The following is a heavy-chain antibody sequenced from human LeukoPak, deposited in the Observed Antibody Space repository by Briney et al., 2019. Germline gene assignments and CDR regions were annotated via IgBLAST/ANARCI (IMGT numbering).Heavy chain of an antibody. CDR3: TRGGESTVTMGPLPFDY. CDR2: IRSKAYGGTT. Sequence: GGSLRLSCTASGFTLGDYAMSWVRQAPGKGLEWVGFIRSKAYGGTTEYAASVKGRFTISRDDSKSIAYLQMNSLKTEDTAVYYCTRGGESTVTMGPLPFDYWGQGTLVTVSS. CDR1: GFTLGDYA. J-gene: IGHJ4*02. V-gene: IGHV3-49*04. D-gene: IGHD4-17*01.